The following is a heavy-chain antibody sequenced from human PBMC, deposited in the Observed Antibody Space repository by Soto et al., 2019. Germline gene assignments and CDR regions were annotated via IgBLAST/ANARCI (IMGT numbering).Heavy chain of an antibody. J-gene: IGHJ5*02. CDR2: IYYSGTT. CDR3: ARAWTATAGWGNWFDL. Sequence: QVQLQESGPGLVEPSQTLSLTCTVSGGSISGGGYYWSWIRQHPGKGLEWIGYIYYSGTTYYNPSLKGRLTISVDTSNTQFSLKLSSVTGADSAVYYGARAWTATAGWGNWFDLWGQGTLVTVSS. D-gene: IGHD6-13*01. CDR1: GGSISGGGYY. V-gene: IGHV4-31*03.